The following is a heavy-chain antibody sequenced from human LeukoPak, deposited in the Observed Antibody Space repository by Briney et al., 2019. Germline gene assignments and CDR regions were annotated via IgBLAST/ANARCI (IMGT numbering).Heavy chain of an antibody. D-gene: IGHD1-1*01. CDR3: ARDRQGTPGTFDI. J-gene: IGHJ3*02. V-gene: IGHV3-74*01. CDR1: GFTFSFYW. CDR2: INNDGRST. Sequence: GGSLRLSCASSGFTFSFYWMHWVRQAPGKGLVWVSRINNDGRSTSYAGSVKGRFTISRDNAKNTLYLQMNSLRAEDTAVYYCARDRQGTPGTFDIWGQGTMVTVSP.